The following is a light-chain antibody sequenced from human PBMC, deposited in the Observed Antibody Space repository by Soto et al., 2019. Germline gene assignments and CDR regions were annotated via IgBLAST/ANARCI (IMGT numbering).Light chain of an antibody. CDR1: DIGRKS. CDR2: SDN. V-gene: IGLV3-21*04. J-gene: IGLJ2*01. CDR3: HVWDSITNHVV. Sequence: SYELTQPPSVAVAPGTKASISCEGNDIGRKSVHWYQKKSGQAPVLVIHSDNDRPSGIPDRFSGSNYGNTATLTISRVEAGDEAVYYCHVWDSITNHVVFGGGTKLTVL.